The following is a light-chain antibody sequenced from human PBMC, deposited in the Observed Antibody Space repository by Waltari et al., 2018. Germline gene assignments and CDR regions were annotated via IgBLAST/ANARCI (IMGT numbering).Light chain of an antibody. CDR1: ASNIGNNV. J-gene: IGLJ3*02. V-gene: IGLV1-44*01. CDR3: AAWDDSLNGRWV. CDR2: RSD. Sequence: QSVLTQPPSASGTPGQGVTISCSGGASNIGNNVVNREQPVPGKAPKLLIYRSDRRPAGVPDRFSGSKSGTSASLAISGLQSEDEADYYCAAWDDSLNGRWVFGGGTKVTVL.